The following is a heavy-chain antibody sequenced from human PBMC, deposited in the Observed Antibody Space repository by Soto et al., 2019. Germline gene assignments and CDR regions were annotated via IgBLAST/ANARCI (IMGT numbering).Heavy chain of an antibody. Sequence: QVQLVQSGAEVKEPGASVKVFCRASGYTFTNYFMHWVRQAPGEGLEWMGVITPTGGTTHYAQKFQGRVTMTKDKSTSTVYIEMSSLRPEDTAVYYCARGTTLVRGLRDGMDVWGQGTTVTVSS. CDR3: ARGTTLVRGLRDGMDV. CDR1: GYTFTNYF. J-gene: IGHJ6*02. D-gene: IGHD3-10*01. CDR2: ITPTGGTT. V-gene: IGHV1-46*01.